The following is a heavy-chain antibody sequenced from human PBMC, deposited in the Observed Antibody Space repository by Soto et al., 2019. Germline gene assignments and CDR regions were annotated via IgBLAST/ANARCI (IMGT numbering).Heavy chain of an antibody. D-gene: IGHD3-22*01. CDR1: GFTFSSYG. CDR3: AKEGSSGYPCYFDY. J-gene: IGHJ4*02. Sequence: PGGSLRLSCAASGFTFSSYGMHWVRQAPGKGLEWVAVISYDGSNKYYADSVKGRFTISRDNSKNTLYLQMNSLRAEDTAVYYCAKEGSSGYPCYFDYWGQGTLVTVSS. CDR2: ISYDGSNK. V-gene: IGHV3-30*18.